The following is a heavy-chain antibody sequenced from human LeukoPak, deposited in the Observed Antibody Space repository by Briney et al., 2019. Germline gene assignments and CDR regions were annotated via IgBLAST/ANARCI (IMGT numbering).Heavy chain of an antibody. D-gene: IGHD2-15*01. CDR2: ISMEGIT. J-gene: IGHJ4*02. V-gene: IGHV3-53*01. CDR1: GVSVNSYF. Sequence: GGSLRLSCAVSGVSVNSYFMGWVRQAPGKGLEWVSLISMEGITHHADSVRGRFTISRDNSKNILYLRLNSLKVDDTAFYYCARGRGGDWGRGALVTVSS. CDR3: ARGRGGD.